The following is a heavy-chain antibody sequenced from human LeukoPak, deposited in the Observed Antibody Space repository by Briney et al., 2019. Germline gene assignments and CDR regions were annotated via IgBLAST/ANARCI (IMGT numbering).Heavy chain of an antibody. D-gene: IGHD2-21*01. Sequence: GGSLRLSCAASGFTFSDSAFHWVRQASGKGLEWVGRIRSKPNSYATAYTASVKGRFTISRDDSKNTAYLEMNSLNTEDTAMYYCTRHHIGETPFDYWGQGTLVTVSS. J-gene: IGHJ4*02. CDR1: GFTFSDSA. V-gene: IGHV3-73*01. CDR2: IRSKPNSYAT. CDR3: TRHHIGETPFDY.